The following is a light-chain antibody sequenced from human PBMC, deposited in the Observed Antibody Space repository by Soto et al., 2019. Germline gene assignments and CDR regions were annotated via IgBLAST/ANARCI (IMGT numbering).Light chain of an antibody. J-gene: IGKJ2*01. CDR3: QQRSNWPPT. CDR2: DAS. V-gene: IGKV3-11*01. Sequence: EIVLTQSPATLSLSPGERATLSYRASQNVSSYLAWYQQKPGQAPRLLIYDASNRATGIPARFSGSGSGTDFTLTISSLEPEDFAVYYCQQRSNWPPTFGQGTKLEIK. CDR1: QNVSSY.